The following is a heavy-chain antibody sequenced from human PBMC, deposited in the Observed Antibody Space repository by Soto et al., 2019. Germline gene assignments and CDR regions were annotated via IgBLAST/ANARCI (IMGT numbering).Heavy chain of an antibody. CDR3: APLSVSLSGPYGIHV. D-gene: IGHD2-15*01. CDR2: MLYSGLT. V-gene: IGHV4-39*01. CDR1: GYSVSSSDYY. Sequence: SETLSLTCSVSGYSVSSSDYYWDWIRRPPGKGLEWIGSMLYSGLTYYHPSLKSRVTLSVDASKNQFSVRLNSVTASDTAVYYCAPLSVSLSGPYGIHVWGQGTTVTVSS. J-gene: IGHJ6*02.